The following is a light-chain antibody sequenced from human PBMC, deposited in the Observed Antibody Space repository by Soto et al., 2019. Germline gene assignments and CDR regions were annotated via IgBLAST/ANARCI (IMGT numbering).Light chain of an antibody. CDR3: SSYAGSNNFYG. Sequence: QSALTQPPSASASPGQSVTISCTGTSSDVGGYNYVSWYQQHPGKAPKLMIYEVSKRPSGVPDRFSGSKSGNTASLTVSGLQAEDEADYYCSSYAGSNNFYGFGTGTKV. CDR2: EVS. V-gene: IGLV2-8*01. J-gene: IGLJ1*01. CDR1: SSDVGGYNY.